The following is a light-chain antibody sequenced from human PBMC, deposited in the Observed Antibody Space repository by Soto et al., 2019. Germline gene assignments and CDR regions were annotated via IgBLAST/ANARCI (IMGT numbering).Light chain of an antibody. CDR3: HVYYTPPIT. V-gene: IGKV4-1*01. CDR2: WAS. Sequence: DIVLTQFPDSLTLSLGETATIKCKSSQSLLYRSTNNNYLAWYQQKPGQSPKVIMYWASTRASGIPDRFSGIDSWTDFTLTIRNLRPEEVAVFYCHVYYTPPITFGGG. J-gene: IGKJ4*02. CDR1: QSLLYRSTNNNY.